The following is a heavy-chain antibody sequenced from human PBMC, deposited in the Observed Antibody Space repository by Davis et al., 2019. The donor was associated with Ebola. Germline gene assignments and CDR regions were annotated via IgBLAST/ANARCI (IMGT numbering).Heavy chain of an antibody. J-gene: IGHJ4*02. CDR1: GYTFTSYG. Sequence: GESLKVSCKASGYTFTSYGISWVRQAPGQGLEWMGWISAYNGNTNYAQKLQGRVTMTTDTSTSTAYMELRSLRSDDTAVYYCARDRGMIAAAGHFDYWGQGTLVTVSS. CDR3: ARDRGMIAAAGHFDY. D-gene: IGHD6-13*01. CDR2: ISAYNGNT. V-gene: IGHV1-18*01.